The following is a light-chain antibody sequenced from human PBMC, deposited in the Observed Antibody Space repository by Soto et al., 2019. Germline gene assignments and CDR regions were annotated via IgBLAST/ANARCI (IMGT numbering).Light chain of an antibody. Sequence: EIVLTQSPGTPSLSPGERATLSCRASQSVSNSDLAWYQQKPGQAPRLLIYGTPTRATGIPDRFSGSGSGTEFTITISRLELEDITVCYCQQHGTTFGQGTKVQI. J-gene: IGKJ1*01. CDR1: QSVSNSD. CDR2: GTP. CDR3: QQHGTT. V-gene: IGKV3-20*01.